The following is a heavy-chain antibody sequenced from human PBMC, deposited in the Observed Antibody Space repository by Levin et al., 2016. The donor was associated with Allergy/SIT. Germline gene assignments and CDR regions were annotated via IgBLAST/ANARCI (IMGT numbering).Heavy chain of an antibody. CDR3: ARDKTGKDYYYGMDV. CDR1: GFSFSSYG. J-gene: IGHJ6*02. D-gene: IGHD1-1*01. CDR2: IWYDGSVK. V-gene: IGHV3-33*01. Sequence: GESLKISCVASGFSFSSYGIHWVRQAPGKGPEWVAVIWYDGSVKYYVDSVKGRFTISRDNSKNTQYLQMNSLRVEDTAVYYCARDKTGKDYYYGMDVWGRGTTVTVSS.